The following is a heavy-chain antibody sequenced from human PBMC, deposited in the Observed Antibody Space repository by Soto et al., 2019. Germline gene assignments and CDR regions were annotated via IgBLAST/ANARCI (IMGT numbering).Heavy chain of an antibody. J-gene: IGHJ4*02. CDR2: ISPRSGGR. D-gene: IGHD5-12*01. CDR1: GYTFTGYY. Sequence: QVQLVQSGAEVKKPGASVKVSCRASGYTFTGYYIHWVRQAPGQGLEWMGWISPRSGGRDYAQRFQGRVNMTRDTSITTAYMELSSLRSDDTAVYYCARANSGDDDEFDYWGQGTLVTVSS. CDR3: ARANSGDDDEFDY. V-gene: IGHV1-2*02.